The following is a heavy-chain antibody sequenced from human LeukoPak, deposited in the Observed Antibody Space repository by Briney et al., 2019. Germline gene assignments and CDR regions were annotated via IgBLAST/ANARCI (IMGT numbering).Heavy chain of an antibody. Sequence: SETLSLTCTVFGGSLRSGGFYWNWIRQLPGKGLEWMGYIDYSGSTHYNPSLKSRLTISVDTSKNQFSLKLSSVTAADTAVYYCARHRAGYYDSSGYYDWFDPWGQGTLVTVSS. J-gene: IGHJ5*02. CDR2: IDYSGST. CDR3: ARHRAGYYDSSGYYDWFDP. CDR1: GGSLRSGGFY. V-gene: IGHV4-31*03. D-gene: IGHD3-22*01.